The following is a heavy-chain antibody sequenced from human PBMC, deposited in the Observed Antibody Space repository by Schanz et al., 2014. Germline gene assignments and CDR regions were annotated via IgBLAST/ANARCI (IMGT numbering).Heavy chain of an antibody. J-gene: IGHJ4*02. Sequence: QVQLPESGPGLVKPSETLSLTCTVSGASISSYYWCWMRQPPGRGLEWIGYTYQAGSINYNPSLGSRVTISGDTTKNQVSLKLSSVSAADTAVYYCATLPEYSYMSWDHWGQGTLVTVSS. CDR1: GASISSYY. CDR2: TYQAGSI. D-gene: IGHD5-18*01. CDR3: ATLPEYSYMSWDH. V-gene: IGHV4-59*01.